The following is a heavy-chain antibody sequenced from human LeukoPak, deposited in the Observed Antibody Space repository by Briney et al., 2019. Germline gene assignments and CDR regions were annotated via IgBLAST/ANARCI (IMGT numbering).Heavy chain of an antibody. D-gene: IGHD1-26*01. Sequence: HPGGSLRLSCAASGFTFSGSAMHWVRQASGKWLEWVCRIRSKANNYATAYAASVKGRFTISRDDSKNTAYLQMNSLKTEDTAVYFCAGSGSYPFDYWGQGTLVTVSS. CDR2: IRSKANNYAT. V-gene: IGHV3-73*01. J-gene: IGHJ4*02. CDR3: AGSGSYPFDY. CDR1: GFTFSGSA.